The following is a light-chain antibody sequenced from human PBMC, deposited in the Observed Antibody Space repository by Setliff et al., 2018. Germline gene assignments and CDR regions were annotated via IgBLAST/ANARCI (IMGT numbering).Light chain of an antibody. J-gene: IGLJ1*01. V-gene: IGLV2-8*01. CDR2: EVT. CDR1: SSDVGGYKY. Sequence: QSALTQPPSASGSPGQSVTISCTGTSSDVGGYKYVSWFQQHPGKAPKLMIYEVTKRPSGVPDRFSGSKSGNMASLTVSVLQAEDEADYYCTSYAGSNNYVFGTGTKVTVL. CDR3: TSYAGSNNYV.